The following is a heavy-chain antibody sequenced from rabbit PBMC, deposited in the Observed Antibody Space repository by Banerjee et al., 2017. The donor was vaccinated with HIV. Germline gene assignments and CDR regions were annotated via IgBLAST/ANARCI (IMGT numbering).Heavy chain of an antibody. CDR1: GFDISSYH. CDR2: IDIGSDSA. D-gene: IGHD1-1*01. V-gene: IGHV1S45*01. CDR3: ARDITYGSSNGVYRNGL. Sequence: QEPLKESGGGLVTPGGNLTLTCTASGFDISSYHMCWVRQAPGKGLEWIGCIDIGSDSAHYTTWAKGRFTISKTSSTTVTLQMTSLTAADTATYFCARDITYGSSNGVYRNGLWGQGTLVTVS. J-gene: IGHJ3*01.